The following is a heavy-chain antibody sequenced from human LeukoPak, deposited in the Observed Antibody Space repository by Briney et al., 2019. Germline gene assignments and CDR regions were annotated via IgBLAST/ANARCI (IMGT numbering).Heavy chain of an antibody. CDR1: GGTFSSYA. D-gene: IGHD3-16*02. CDR3: ARSWFRGVIRFDY. Sequence: SVKVSCKASGGTFSSYAISWVRQAPGQGLEWMGGIIPIFGTANYAQKFQGRVTITADESTSTAYMELSSLRSEDTAVYYCARSWFRGVIRFDYWGQGTLVTVSS. V-gene: IGHV1-69*13. J-gene: IGHJ4*02. CDR2: IIPIFGTA.